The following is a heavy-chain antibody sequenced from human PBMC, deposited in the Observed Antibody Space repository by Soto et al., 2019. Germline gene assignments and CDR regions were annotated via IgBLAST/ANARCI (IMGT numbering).Heavy chain of an antibody. D-gene: IGHD4-17*01. V-gene: IGHV3-11*01. CDR2: ISGNGEII. CDR1: GFTFSDYY. J-gene: IGHJ4*02. CDR3: ARDVDADFRTDFDY. Sequence: QVQLVESGGDLVMPGGSLRLSCAASGFTFSDYYIHWIRRAPGKGLEWISYISGNGEIIQYAASARGRFTISRDNAENSVYLEMDSLRAEDTALYYCARDVDADFRTDFDYWGRGILVTVSS.